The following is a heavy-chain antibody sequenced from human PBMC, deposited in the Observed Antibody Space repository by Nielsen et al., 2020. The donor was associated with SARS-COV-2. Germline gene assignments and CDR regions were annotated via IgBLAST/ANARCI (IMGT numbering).Heavy chain of an antibody. CDR3: ATRDYSTGWYSHDY. V-gene: IGHV3-23*01. D-gene: IGHD6-19*01. J-gene: IGHJ4*02. CDR1: GFIFRSYA. Sequence: GESLNISCAGPGFIFRSYAMTWLRQAPGKGLAWVSAISGSADITYYADSVKGRFTISRDNSRNTLYLQMNSLRAEDTAVYYCATRDYSTGWYSHDYWGQGTLVSVSS. CDR2: ISGSADIT.